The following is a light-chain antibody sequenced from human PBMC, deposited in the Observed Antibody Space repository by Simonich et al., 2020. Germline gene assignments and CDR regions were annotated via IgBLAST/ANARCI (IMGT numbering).Light chain of an antibody. CDR2: DVS. J-gene: IGLJ3*02. Sequence: QSALTQPRSVSGSPGQSVTISCPGTSSDVGGDNYVSLYQQHTGKPPKLMIYDVSKRPSGVPDRLSGSKSGNTASLTISGLQAEDEADYYCCSYAGSYTWVFGGGTKLTVL. CDR3: CSYAGSYTWV. V-gene: IGLV2-11*01. CDR1: SSDVGGDNY.